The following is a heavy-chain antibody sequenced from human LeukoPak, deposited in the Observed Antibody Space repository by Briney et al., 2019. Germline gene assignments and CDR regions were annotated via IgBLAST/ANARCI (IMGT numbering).Heavy chain of an antibody. Sequence: PGESLRLSCVVSGFSFSNSYMTWIRQTPGKGLESLAYISGSGSDIYYADSVKGRFTISRDNAKNSLYLQLNSLRPEDTALYYCSTDPRSLLYWGQGTLVTVSS. CDR3: STDPRSLLY. D-gene: IGHD4-17*01. J-gene: IGHJ4*02. CDR2: ISGSGSDI. V-gene: IGHV3-11*01. CDR1: GFSFSNSY.